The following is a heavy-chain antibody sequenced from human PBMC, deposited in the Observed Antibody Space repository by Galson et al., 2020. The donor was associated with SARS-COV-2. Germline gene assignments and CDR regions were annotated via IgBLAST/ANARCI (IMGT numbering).Heavy chain of an antibody. V-gene: IGHV1-24*01. Sequence: ASVKVSCKVSGYTLTELSMHWVRQAPGKGLEWMGGFDPEDGETIYAQKFQGRVTMTEDTSTDTAYMELSSLRSEDTAVYYCATGVPYCSSTSGQGVCYYYYMDVWGKGTTVTGSS. CDR3: ATGVPYCSSTSGQGVCYYYYMDV. D-gene: IGHD2-2*01. J-gene: IGHJ6*03. CDR2: FDPEDGET. CDR1: GYTLTELS.